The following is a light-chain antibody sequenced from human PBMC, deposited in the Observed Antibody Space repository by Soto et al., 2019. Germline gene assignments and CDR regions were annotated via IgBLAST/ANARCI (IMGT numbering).Light chain of an antibody. CDR2: DNN. CDR1: SSNIGNNY. J-gene: IGLJ1*01. V-gene: IGLV1-51*01. Sequence: QSVLAQPPSVSAAPGQKVTISCSGSSSNIGNNYVSWYQQLPGTAPKLLIYDNNMRPSGIPDRFSGSKSGTSATLGITGLQTGDEAGYYCGTWDSSLSAYVFGTGTKVTVL. CDR3: GTWDSSLSAYV.